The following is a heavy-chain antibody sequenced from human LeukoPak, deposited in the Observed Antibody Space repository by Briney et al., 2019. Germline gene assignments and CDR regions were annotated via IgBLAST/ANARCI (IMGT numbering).Heavy chain of an antibody. CDR1: GFTFSSYA. CDR2: ISGSGGST. CDR3: AKDDADIVATISARLDY. D-gene: IGHD5-12*01. V-gene: IGHV3-23*01. Sequence: GGSLRLSCAASGFTFSSYAMSWVRQAPGKGLEWVSAISGSGGSTYYADSVKGRFTISRDNSKNTLYLQMNSLRAEDTAVYYCAKDDADIVATISARLDYWGQGTLVTVSS. J-gene: IGHJ4*02.